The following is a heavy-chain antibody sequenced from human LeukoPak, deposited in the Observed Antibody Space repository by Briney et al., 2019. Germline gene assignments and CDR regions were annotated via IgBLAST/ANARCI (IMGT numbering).Heavy chain of an antibody. J-gene: IGHJ4*02. D-gene: IGHD6-19*01. CDR1: GYTFTGYY. CDR2: INPNSGDT. Sequence: ASVKVSCKASGYTFTGYYMHWVRQAPGQGLGWMGRINPNSGDTNCAQKFQGRVTVTRDTSISTAYMELSRLRSDDTAVYYCARVGSSGWYVHPTLDYWGQGTLVTVSS. V-gene: IGHV1-2*06. CDR3: ARVGSSGWYVHPTLDY.